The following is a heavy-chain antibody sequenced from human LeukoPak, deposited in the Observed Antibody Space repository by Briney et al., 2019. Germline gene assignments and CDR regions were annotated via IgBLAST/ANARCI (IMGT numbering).Heavy chain of an antibody. CDR1: GYSISSGYY. CDR3: ARQTNSGWYGVDYFDY. D-gene: IGHD6-19*01. Sequence: SETLSLTCTVSGYSISSGYYWGWIRQPPGKGLEWIGSIYHSGSTYYNPSLKSRVTISVDTSKNQFSLRLSSVTAADTAVYYCARQTNSGWYGVDYFDYWGQGTLVTVSS. J-gene: IGHJ4*02. CDR2: IYHSGST. V-gene: IGHV4-38-2*02.